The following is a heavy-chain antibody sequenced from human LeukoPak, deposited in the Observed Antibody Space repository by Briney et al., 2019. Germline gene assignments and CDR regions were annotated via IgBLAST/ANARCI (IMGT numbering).Heavy chain of an antibody. D-gene: IGHD4-17*01. Sequence: ASVKVSCKASGFTFTSSSMQWVRQARGQRLEWIGWIVAGSGNTNYAQKFQERVTITRDMSTSTACMELSSVRSEDTAVYYCAADHDGDFTFDSWGQGTLVTVSS. J-gene: IGHJ4*02. CDR2: IVAGSGNT. V-gene: IGHV1-58*02. CDR1: GFTFTSSS. CDR3: AADHDGDFTFDS.